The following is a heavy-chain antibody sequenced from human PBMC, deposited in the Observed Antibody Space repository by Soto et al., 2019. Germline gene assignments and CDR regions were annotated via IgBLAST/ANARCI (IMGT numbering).Heavy chain of an antibody. D-gene: IGHD3-10*01. CDR2: ISGNSGSI. V-gene: IGHV3-9*01. Sequence: EVQLVESGGGLVQPGRSLRLSCAASGFTFDDYAMHWVRQAPGKGLEWVSGISGNSGSIGSADSVKGRFTISRNNAKNPLYLQMNSLRAENTVLYYGAEDRGSRSYLSSSFDYWGQGTLVTVSS. CDR3: AEDRGSRSYLSSSFDY. CDR1: GFTFDDYA. J-gene: IGHJ4*02.